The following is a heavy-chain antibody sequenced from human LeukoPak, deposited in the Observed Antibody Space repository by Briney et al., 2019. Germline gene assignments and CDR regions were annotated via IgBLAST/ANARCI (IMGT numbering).Heavy chain of an antibody. D-gene: IGHD6-13*01. CDR1: GYSFTSYW. J-gene: IGHJ4*02. Sequence: GESLKISCETSGYSFTSYWIGWVRQMPGKGLEWMGIIYPGDSDTRYSPSFQGQVTISADKSISTAYLQWSSLKASDTAMYYCAMYEGYYSSSPYSFDYWGQGTLVTVSS. V-gene: IGHV5-51*01. CDR2: IYPGDSDT. CDR3: AMYEGYYSSSPYSFDY.